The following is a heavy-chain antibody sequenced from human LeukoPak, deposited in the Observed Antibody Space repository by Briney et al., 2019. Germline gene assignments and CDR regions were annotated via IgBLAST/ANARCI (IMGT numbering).Heavy chain of an antibody. D-gene: IGHD1-1*01. Sequence: SETLSLTCAVYGGSFSGYYWSWIRQPPGKGLEWLGYIQYSGSTNYNPSLESRVTISVDTSKNQFSLKLGSVTAADTAVYYCARVSWFPGTSYYYMDVWGKGTTVTVSS. J-gene: IGHJ6*03. CDR3: ARVSWFPGTSYYYMDV. V-gene: IGHV4-59*01. CDR2: IQYSGST. CDR1: GGSFSGYY.